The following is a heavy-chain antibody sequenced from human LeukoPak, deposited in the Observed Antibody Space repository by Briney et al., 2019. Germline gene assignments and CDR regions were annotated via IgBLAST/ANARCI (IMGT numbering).Heavy chain of an antibody. CDR1: GYTFTGYY. J-gene: IGHJ3*02. CDR3: ARAGRLERYFDWSDAFDI. CDR2: INPNSGGT. D-gene: IGHD3-9*01. Sequence: GASVKVSCKASGYTFTGYYMHWVRQAPGQGLEWMGWINPNSGGTNYAQKFQGRVTMTRDTSISTAYMELSRLRSDDTAVYYCARAGRLERYFDWSDAFDIWGQGTMVTVSS. V-gene: IGHV1-2*02.